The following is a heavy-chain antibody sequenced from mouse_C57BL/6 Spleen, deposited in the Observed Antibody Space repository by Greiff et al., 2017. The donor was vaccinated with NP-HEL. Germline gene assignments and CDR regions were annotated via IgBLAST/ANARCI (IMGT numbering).Heavy chain of an antibody. CDR1: GFTFTDYY. CDR2: IRNKANGYTT. Sequence: DVKLVESGGGLVQPGGSLSLSCAASGFTFTDYYMSWVRQPPGKALEWLGFIRNKANGYTTEYSASVKGRFTISRDNSQSILYLQMNALRAEDSATYYCARFRSQYFDYWGQGTTLTVSS. CDR3: ARFRSQYFDY. V-gene: IGHV7-3*01. J-gene: IGHJ2*01.